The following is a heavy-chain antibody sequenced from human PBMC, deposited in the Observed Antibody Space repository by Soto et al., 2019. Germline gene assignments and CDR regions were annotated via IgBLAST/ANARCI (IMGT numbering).Heavy chain of an antibody. J-gene: IGHJ4*02. CDR2: IYFSGST. Sequence: SETLSLTCSVSGGSITSRESYWGWIRKPPGKGLEWIGTIYFSGSTYYNPSLKSRVTMSVDTSKNQFSLKLSSVTAADTAVYYCARHWGRGAAGTCYNWGQGTLVTVSS. CDR3: ARHWGRGAAGTCYN. D-gene: IGHD6-13*01. V-gene: IGHV4-39*01. CDR1: GGSITSRESY.